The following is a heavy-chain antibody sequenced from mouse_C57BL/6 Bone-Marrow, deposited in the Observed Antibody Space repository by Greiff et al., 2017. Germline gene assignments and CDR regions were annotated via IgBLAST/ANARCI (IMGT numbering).Heavy chain of an antibody. CDR1: GFTFSSYA. Sequence: DVQLVESGGGLVKPGGSLKLSCAASGFTFSSYAMSWVRQTPEKRLEWVATISDGGSYTYYPDNVKGRFTISRANAKNNLYLQMSHLKSEDTAMYYCAREGYWGQGASVTVSS. J-gene: IGHJ4*01. V-gene: IGHV5-4*01. CDR2: ISDGGSYT. CDR3: AREGY.